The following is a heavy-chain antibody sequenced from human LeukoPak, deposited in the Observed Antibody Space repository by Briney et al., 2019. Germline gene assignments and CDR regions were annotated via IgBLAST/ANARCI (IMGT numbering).Heavy chain of an antibody. D-gene: IGHD3-22*01. CDR3: AKDPVEDYYDSSALKPLNWFDP. CDR2: ISGSGSST. Sequence: GGSLRLSCAASGFTFSSYAMSWVRQAPGKGLEWVSAISGSGSSTYYADSVKGRFTISRDNSKNTLYLQMNSLRAEDTAVYYCAKDPVEDYYDSSALKPLNWFDPWGQGTLVTVSS. V-gene: IGHV3-23*01. CDR1: GFTFSSYA. J-gene: IGHJ5*02.